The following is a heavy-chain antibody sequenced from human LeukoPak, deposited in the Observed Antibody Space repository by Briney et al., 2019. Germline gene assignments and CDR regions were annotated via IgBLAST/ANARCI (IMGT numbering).Heavy chain of an antibody. V-gene: IGHV3-21*01. CDR3: AKNDYGDSMVDY. CDR1: GFTFSSYS. J-gene: IGHJ4*02. Sequence: PGGSLRLSCAASGFTFSSYSMNWVRQAPGKGLEWVSSISSSSSYIYYADSVKGRFTISRDNAKNSLYLQMNSLRAEDTAVYYCAKNDYGDSMVDYWGQGTLVTVSS. CDR2: ISSSSSYI. D-gene: IGHD4-17*01.